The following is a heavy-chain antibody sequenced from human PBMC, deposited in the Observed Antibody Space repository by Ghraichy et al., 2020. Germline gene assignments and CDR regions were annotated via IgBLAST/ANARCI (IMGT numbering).Heavy chain of an antibody. CDR3: AREGAASGTTFDS. Sequence: GSLSLTCTVSGGSVSSGNYYWTWIRQPPGKGLEWIGYISNSGSTNYNPSLKSRVSILIDTSKNQFSLKLNSVTAADTAVYFCAREGAASGTTFDSWGQGTLVTVSS. D-gene: IGHD6-13*01. CDR2: ISNSGST. CDR1: GGSVSSGNYY. J-gene: IGHJ4*02. V-gene: IGHV4-61*01.